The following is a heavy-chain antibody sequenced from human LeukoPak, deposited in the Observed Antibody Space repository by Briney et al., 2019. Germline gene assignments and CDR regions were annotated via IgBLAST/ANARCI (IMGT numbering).Heavy chain of an antibody. Sequence: PSETLSLTCTVSGGSISSGSYYWSWIRQPAGKGLEWIGRVYTSGSTNYNPSLKSRVTISVDTSKNQFSLKLRSVTAADTAVYYCARMNCGGDCRGYYYKYYMDVWGKGTTVTISS. J-gene: IGHJ6*03. CDR2: VYTSGST. D-gene: IGHD2-21*02. CDR3: ARMNCGGDCRGYYYKYYMDV. CDR1: GGSISSGSYY. V-gene: IGHV4-61*02.